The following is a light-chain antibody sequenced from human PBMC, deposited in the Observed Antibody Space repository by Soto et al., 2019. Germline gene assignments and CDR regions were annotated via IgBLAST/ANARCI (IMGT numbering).Light chain of an antibody. J-gene: IGKJ5*01. V-gene: IGKV2-28*01. CDR3: QQYGSSLSIT. CDR1: QSLLHSNGYNY. CDR2: GAS. Sequence: DIVMTQSPLSLPVTPGEPASISCRSSQSLLHSNGYNYLDWYLQKPGQSPQLLIYGASSRATGIPDRFSGSGSGTDFTLTISRLEPEDFAVYYCQQYGSSLSITFGQGTRLEIK.